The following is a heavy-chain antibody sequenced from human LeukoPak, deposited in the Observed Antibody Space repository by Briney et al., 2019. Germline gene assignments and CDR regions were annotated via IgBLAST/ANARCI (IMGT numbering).Heavy chain of an antibody. V-gene: IGHV1-2*02. J-gene: IGHJ4*02. Sequence: ASVKVSCKASGYTFTGYYMHWVRQAPGQGLEWMGWINPNSGGTNYAQKFQGRVTMTRDTSISTAYMELSRLRSDDTAVYYCARAKWIAVAGYFDYWGQGTLATVSS. CDR3: ARAKWIAVAGYFDY. CDR2: INPNSGGT. CDR1: GYTFTGYY. D-gene: IGHD6-19*01.